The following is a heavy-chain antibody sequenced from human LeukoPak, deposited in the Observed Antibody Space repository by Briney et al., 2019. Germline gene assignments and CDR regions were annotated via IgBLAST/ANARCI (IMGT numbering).Heavy chain of an antibody. CDR1: GFTFSPYW. D-gene: IGHD1-20*01. Sequence: GGSLRLYCAASGFTFSPYWMHWVRQTPGKGLVWVSRINSDETRTAYADSLKARFTISRDNAMNTLYLQMNSLRAEDTAVYYCLRDLNWSLDQWGQGTLVTVSS. CDR3: LRDLNWSLDQ. J-gene: IGHJ4*02. CDR2: INSDETRT. V-gene: IGHV3-74*01.